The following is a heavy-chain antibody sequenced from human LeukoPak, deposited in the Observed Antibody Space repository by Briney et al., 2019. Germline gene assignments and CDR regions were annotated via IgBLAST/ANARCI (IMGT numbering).Heavy chain of an antibody. CDR1: GGSFSGYY. CDR2: INHSGST. J-gene: IGHJ5*02. D-gene: IGHD3-10*01. V-gene: IGHV4-34*01. CDR3: AREALLWFGEFNWFDP. Sequence: PSETLSLTCAVYGGSFSGYYWSWIRQPPGKGLEWIGEINHSGSTNYNPSLKSRVTISVDTSKNQFPLKLSSVTAADAAVYYCAREALLWFGEFNWFDPWGQGTLVTVSS.